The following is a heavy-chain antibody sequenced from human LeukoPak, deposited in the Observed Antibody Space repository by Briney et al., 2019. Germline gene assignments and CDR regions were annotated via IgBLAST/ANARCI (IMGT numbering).Heavy chain of an antibody. V-gene: IGHV3-7*01. CDR3: ARPGSGSYYYYMDV. D-gene: IGHD3-10*01. CDR1: GFTFSSYW. CDR2: IKQDGSEK. J-gene: IGHJ6*03. Sequence: GGSLRLSCAASGFTFSSYWMSWVRQAPGKGLEGVANIKQDGSEKYYVDSVKGRFTISRDNAKNSLYLQMNSRRAEDTAVYYCARPGSGSYYYYMDVWRKGTTVTVSS.